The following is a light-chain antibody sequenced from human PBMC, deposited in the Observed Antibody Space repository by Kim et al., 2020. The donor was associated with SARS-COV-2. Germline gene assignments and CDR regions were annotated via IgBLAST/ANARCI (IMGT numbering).Light chain of an antibody. CDR1: QNITYY. J-gene: IGKJ1*01. V-gene: IGKV3-11*01. CDR3: QQRRNWPSWI. Sequence: SPGERATPSCRASQNITYYLAWYQQRPGQAPRLLIYDASNRATGIPARFSGSGSGTDFTLTISSLEPEDFAVYFCQQRRNWPSWIFGQGTKVDIK. CDR2: DAS.